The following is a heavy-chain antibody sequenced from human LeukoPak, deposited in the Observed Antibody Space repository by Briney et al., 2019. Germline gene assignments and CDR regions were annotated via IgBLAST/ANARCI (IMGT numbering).Heavy chain of an antibody. Sequence: WETLSLTCSVSGASIRSYFWSWIRQSPEKGLEWIGYVYDNDISNFNPSLESRVTILVDRSKSQFSLKLRSVTAADTAVYYCARGLVLATDDASDIWGPGRMVTVSS. CDR2: VYDNDIS. CDR1: GASIRSYF. V-gene: IGHV4-59*01. J-gene: IGHJ3*02. D-gene: IGHD5-12*01. CDR3: ARGLVLATDDASDI.